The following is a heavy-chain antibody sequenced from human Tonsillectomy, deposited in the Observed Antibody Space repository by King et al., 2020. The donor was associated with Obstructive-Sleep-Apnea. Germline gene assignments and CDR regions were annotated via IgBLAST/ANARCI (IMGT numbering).Heavy chain of an antibody. Sequence: VQLVESGGVVVQPGGSLRLSCVASGFIFDDYAMHWVRQAPGKGLEWVSLITWDGSSTYYAGSVKGRFTISRDNSKNSLYLQMNSLRTEDTALYYCAKPLGTGWYYFDHWGQGTLVTVSS. V-gene: IGHV3-43D*03. CDR1: GFIFDDYA. D-gene: IGHD6-19*01. CDR2: ITWDGSST. J-gene: IGHJ4*02. CDR3: AKPLGTGWYYFDH.